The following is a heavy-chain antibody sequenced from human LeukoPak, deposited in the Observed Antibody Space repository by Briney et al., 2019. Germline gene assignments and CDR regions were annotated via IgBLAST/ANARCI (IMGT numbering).Heavy chain of an antibody. D-gene: IGHD3-22*01. Sequence: PSETLSLTCTVSGGSISSYYWSWIRQPPGKGLEWIGYIYYSGSTNYNLSLKSRVTISVDTSKNQFSLKLSSVPAADTAVYYCARGGTYYYDSSGYYNYWGQGTLVTVSS. J-gene: IGHJ4*02. CDR3: ARGGTYYYDSSGYYNY. CDR2: IYYSGST. V-gene: IGHV4-59*01. CDR1: GGSISSYY.